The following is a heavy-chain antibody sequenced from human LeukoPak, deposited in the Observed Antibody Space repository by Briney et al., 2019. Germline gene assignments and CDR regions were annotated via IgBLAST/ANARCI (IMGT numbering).Heavy chain of an antibody. CDR3: ARARPQLLWFGELYRLNYFDY. CDR2: INPSGGST. J-gene: IGHJ4*02. CDR1: GYTFTSYY. Sequence: ASVKVSCKASGYTFTSYYMHWVRQAPGQGLEWMGIINPSGGSTIYAQKFQGRVTMTRDTSTSTVYMELSSLRSEDTAVYYCARARPQLLWFGELYRLNYFDYWGQGTLVTVSS. V-gene: IGHV1-46*03. D-gene: IGHD3-10*01.